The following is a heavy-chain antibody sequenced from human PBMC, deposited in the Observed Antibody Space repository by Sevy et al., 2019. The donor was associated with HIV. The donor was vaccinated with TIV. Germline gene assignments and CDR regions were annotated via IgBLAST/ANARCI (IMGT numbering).Heavy chain of an antibody. Sequence: GGFLRLSCAASGFTFDDYPMHWVRQAPGKGLEWVSGISWKSASTGYADSVKGRFTISRDNAKKFLYLQMNSLRAEDTAFYYCGKDIRNYEGDYYHFYGMDVWGQGTTVTVSS. D-gene: IGHD4-4*01. CDR1: GFTFDDYP. CDR3: GKDIRNYEGDYYHFYGMDV. J-gene: IGHJ6*02. CDR2: ISWKSAST. V-gene: IGHV3-9*01.